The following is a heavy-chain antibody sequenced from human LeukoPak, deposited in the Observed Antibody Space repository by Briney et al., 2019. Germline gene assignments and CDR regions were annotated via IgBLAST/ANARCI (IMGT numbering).Heavy chain of an antibody. CDR1: GGSFSGYY. D-gene: IGHD3-3*01. Sequence: SETLSLTCAVYGGSFSGYYWSWIRQPPGKGLEWIGEINHSGSTNYNPSLKSRVTISVDTSKNQSSLKLSSVTAADTAVYYCARAFPYYDFWSGYRTNWFDPWGQGTLVTVSS. J-gene: IGHJ5*02. V-gene: IGHV4-34*01. CDR3: ARAFPYYDFWSGYRTNWFDP. CDR2: INHSGST.